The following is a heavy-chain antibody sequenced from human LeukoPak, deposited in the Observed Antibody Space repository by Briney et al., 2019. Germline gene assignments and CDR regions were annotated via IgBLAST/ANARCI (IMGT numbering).Heavy chain of an antibody. J-gene: IGHJ6*02. D-gene: IGHD4-17*01. Sequence: PGGSLRLSCAASGFTFSSYAMHWVRQAPGKGLEWVAVISYDGSNKYYADSVKGRFTISRDNSKNTLYLQMNSLRAEDTAVYYCARGPSSNYGDYDYYYYYGMDVWGQGTTVTVSS. CDR1: GFTFSSYA. CDR3: ARGPSSNYGDYDYYYYYGMDV. V-gene: IGHV3-30-3*01. CDR2: ISYDGSNK.